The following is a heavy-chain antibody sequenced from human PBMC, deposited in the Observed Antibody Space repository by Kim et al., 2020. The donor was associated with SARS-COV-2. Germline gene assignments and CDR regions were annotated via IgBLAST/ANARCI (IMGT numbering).Heavy chain of an antibody. V-gene: IGHV4-34*01. CDR3: ARESVDRGYYFYYYYYGMDV. J-gene: IGHJ6*02. CDR2: INHSGST. Sequence: SETLSLTCAVYGGSFSGYYWSWIRQPPGKGLEWIGEINHSGSTNYNPSLKSRVTISVDTSKNQFSLKLSSVTAADTAVYYCARESVDRGYYFYYYYYGMDVWGQGTAVTVSS. CDR1: GGSFSGYY. D-gene: IGHD3-22*01.